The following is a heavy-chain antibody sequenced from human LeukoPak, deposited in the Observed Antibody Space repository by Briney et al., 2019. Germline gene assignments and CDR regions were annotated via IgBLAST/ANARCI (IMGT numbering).Heavy chain of an antibody. CDR3: ARGIRISNLDY. CDR1: GYTFTNFR. Sequence: ASVKVSCKASGYTFTNFRIHWVRQAPGQGLEWMGTIHPSGDSTDYAPKFQGRVTMTRDMSTSTVYMEVSSLRSDDTAVYYCARGIRISNLDYWGQGTLVTVSS. D-gene: IGHD2-15*01. V-gene: IGHV1-46*01. J-gene: IGHJ4*02. CDR2: IHPSGDST.